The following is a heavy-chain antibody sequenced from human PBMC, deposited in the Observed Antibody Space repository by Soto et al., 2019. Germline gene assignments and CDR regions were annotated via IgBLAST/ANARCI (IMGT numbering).Heavy chain of an antibody. V-gene: IGHV4-39*01. CDR1: GGSISSSSYY. Sequence: QLQLQESGPGLVKPSETLSLTCTVSGGSISSSSYYWGWIRQPPGKGQEWIGSIYYSGSTYYNPSLKSRVTISVDTSKNQFSLKLSSVTAADTAVYYCASALLYSSSWSTNWFDPWGQGTLVTVSS. J-gene: IGHJ5*02. D-gene: IGHD6-13*01. CDR2: IYYSGST. CDR3: ASALLYSSSWSTNWFDP.